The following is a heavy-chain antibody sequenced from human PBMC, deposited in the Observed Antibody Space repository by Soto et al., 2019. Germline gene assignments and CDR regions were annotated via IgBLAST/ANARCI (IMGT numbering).Heavy chain of an antibody. CDR3: ARTIKYNSILDF. CDR2: TYYRSKWYN. CDR1: GDSVSSNSAA. V-gene: IGHV6-1*01. Sequence: KQSQTLSLTCAISGDSVSSNSAAWTWIRQSPSRGLEWLGRTYYRSKWYNDYALSVKSRITINPDTSKNQFSLHLNSVTPEDTAVYYCARTIKYNSILDFWGQGTLVTVSS. D-gene: IGHD1-20*01. J-gene: IGHJ4*02.